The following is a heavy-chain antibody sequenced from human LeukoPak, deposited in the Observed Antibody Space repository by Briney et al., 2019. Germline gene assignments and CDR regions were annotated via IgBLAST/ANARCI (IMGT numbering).Heavy chain of an antibody. CDR1: GFTFSTSA. D-gene: IGHD3-16*01. CDR3: AKDPQRGYYYYYGMDV. CDR2: ISGSDRHDTT. J-gene: IGHJ6*02. V-gene: IGHV3-23*01. Sequence: GGSLRLSCAASGFTFSTSAISWVRQAPGKGLQWVSAISGSDRHDTTYYADSVKGRFTISRDNSKNTLYLQMNSLGAGDTAVYYCAKDPQRGYYYYYGMDVWGQGTTVTVSS.